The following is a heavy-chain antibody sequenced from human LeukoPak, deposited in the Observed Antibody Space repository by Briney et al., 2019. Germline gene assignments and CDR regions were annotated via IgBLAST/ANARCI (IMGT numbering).Heavy chain of an antibody. CDR1: GGSISSYY. CDR2: IYYSGST. J-gene: IGHJ5*02. D-gene: IGHD3-10*01. V-gene: IGHV4-59*01. CDR3: ARAPAMVRGVIITGWFDP. Sequence: SETLSLTCTVSGGSISSYYWSWIRQPPGKGLEWIGYIYYSGSTNYNPSLKSRVTISVDTSKNQFSLKLSFVTAADTAVYYCARAPAMVRGVIITGWFDPWGQGTLVTVSS.